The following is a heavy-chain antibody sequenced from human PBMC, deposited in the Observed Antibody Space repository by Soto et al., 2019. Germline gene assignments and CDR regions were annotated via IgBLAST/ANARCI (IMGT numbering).Heavy chain of an antibody. CDR1: GYTLARYD. V-gene: IGHV1-8*01. CDR3: TGGPPNWGFDS. D-gene: IGHD7-27*01. CDR2: MSPKTANT. Sequence: GASVKVSRKASGYTLARYDINWVRQTAGQGLEWMGWMSPKTANTGYAQKFQDRVTMTRSTSISTAYMELSSLTSEDTAVYYCTGGPPNWGFDSWGQGTPVTVSS. J-gene: IGHJ5*01.